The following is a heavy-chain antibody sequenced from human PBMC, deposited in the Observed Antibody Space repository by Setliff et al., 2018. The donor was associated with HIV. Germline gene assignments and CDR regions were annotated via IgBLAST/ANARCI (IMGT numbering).Heavy chain of an antibody. J-gene: IGHJ4*02. CDR1: GYNFKAYG. CDR2: ISPYNGDR. CDR3: ARGLTTVTAVDY. D-gene: IGHD4-17*01. Sequence: ASVKVSCKTSGYNFKAYGISWVRQAPGQGLEWVGWISPYNGDRRFAQKLQGRVTLTTDTSTDTAYMELRTLRSDDTAIYYCARGLTTVTAVDYWGQGALVTVSS. V-gene: IGHV1-18*01.